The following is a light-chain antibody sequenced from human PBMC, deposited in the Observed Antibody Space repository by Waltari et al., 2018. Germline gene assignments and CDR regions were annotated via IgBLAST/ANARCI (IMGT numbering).Light chain of an antibody. CDR2: WAS. V-gene: IGKV4-1*01. Sequence: DIVMTQSPDSLAVSLGERATINCKSSQSVLYSSNNKNYLAWYQQKPGQPPNLLSYWASTRESGVPGRFSGSGSGTDFTLTISSLQAEDVAVYYCQQYYSTPRTFGQGTKVEIK. J-gene: IGKJ1*01. CDR1: QSVLYSSNNKNY. CDR3: QQYYSTPRT.